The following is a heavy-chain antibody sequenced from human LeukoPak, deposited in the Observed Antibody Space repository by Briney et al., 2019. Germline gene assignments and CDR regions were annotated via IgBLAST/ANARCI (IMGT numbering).Heavy chain of an antibody. D-gene: IGHD6-19*01. CDR3: ARDLKQFGGWFDY. CDR2: INAGNGNT. Sequence: GASVKVSCKASGYTFTTYAMHWVRQAPGQRLKWMGWINAGNGNTKYSQKFQGRVTITRDTSASTAYMELSSLRSEDTAVYYCARDLKQFGGWFDYWGQGTLVTVSS. CDR1: GYTFTTYA. J-gene: IGHJ4*02. V-gene: IGHV1-3*01.